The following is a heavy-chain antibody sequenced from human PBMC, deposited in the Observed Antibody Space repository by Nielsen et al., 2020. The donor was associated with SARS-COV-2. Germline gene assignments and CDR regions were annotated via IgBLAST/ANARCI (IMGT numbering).Heavy chain of an antibody. Sequence: GGSLRLSCAASGFTFSSYWMSWVRQAPGKGLEWVANIKQDGSEKYYVDSVKGRFTISRDNAKNSLYLQMNSLRAEDTAVYYCARDHISPEYSSSDYYYMDVWGKGTTVTVSS. J-gene: IGHJ6*03. CDR3: ARDHISPEYSSSDYYYMDV. CDR2: IKQDGSEK. CDR1: GFTFSSYW. D-gene: IGHD6-6*01. V-gene: IGHV3-7*05.